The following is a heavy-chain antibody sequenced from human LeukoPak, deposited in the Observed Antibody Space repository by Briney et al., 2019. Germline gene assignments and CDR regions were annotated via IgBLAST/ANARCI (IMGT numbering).Heavy chain of an antibody. J-gene: IGHJ6*02. CDR3: AKEGRFQGAYYYYGMDV. CDR2: ISGSGGST. V-gene: IGHV3-23*01. Sequence: PGGSLRLSCAASGFTFSSYAMSWVRQAPGKGLEWVSAISGSGGSTYYADSVKGRFTISRDNSKNTLYLQMNSLRAEDTAVYYCAKEGRFQGAYYYYGMDVWGQGTTVTVSS. CDR1: GFTFSSYA.